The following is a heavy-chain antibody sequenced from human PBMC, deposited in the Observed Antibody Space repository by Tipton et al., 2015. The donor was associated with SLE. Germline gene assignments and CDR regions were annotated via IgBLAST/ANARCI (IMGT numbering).Heavy chain of an antibody. CDR2: IRYDGSNK. J-gene: IGHJ4*02. V-gene: IGHV3-30*02. CDR1: GFTFSSYG. D-gene: IGHD3-10*01. Sequence: SLRLSCAASGFTFSSYGMHWVRQAPGKGLEWVAFIRYDGSNKYYADSVKGRFTISRDNSKNTLYLQMNSLRAEDTAVYYCAREYYYGSGSSDYWGQGTLVTVSS. CDR3: AREYYYGSGSSDY.